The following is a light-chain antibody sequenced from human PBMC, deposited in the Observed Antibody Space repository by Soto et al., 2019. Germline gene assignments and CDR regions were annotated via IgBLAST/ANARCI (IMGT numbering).Light chain of an antibody. V-gene: IGKV2-28*01. CDR1: QSLLQTNGYNY. CDR2: LGS. J-gene: IGKJ1*01. Sequence: DIVMTQSPLSLPVTPGEPASISCRSSQSLLQTNGYNYLDWYLQKPGQSPQLLIYLGSNRASGVPDRFSGSGSGTDFTLKISRVEAEDVGVYYCMQALQTPWAFGQGTQVAIK. CDR3: MQALQTPWA.